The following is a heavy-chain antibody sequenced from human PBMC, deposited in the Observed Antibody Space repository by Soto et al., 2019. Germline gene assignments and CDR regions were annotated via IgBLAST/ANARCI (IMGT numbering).Heavy chain of an antibody. V-gene: IGHV3-30*18. D-gene: IGHD6-13*01. CDR3: AKARVAAVFDY. CDR2: ISYDGSNK. CDR1: GFTFSSYG. Sequence: QVQLVESGGGVVQPGRSLRLSCAASGFTFSSYGMHWVRQAPGKGLEWVAVISYDGSNKYYADSVKGRFTISRDNSKNTLYLQMNSLSAEDTAVYYCAKARVAAVFDYWGQGTLVTVSS. J-gene: IGHJ4*02.